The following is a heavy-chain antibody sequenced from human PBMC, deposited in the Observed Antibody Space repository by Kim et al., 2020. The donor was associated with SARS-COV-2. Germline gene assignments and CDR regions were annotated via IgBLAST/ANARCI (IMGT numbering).Heavy chain of an antibody. CDR3: ARGYDFRSASRGFYFDF. Sequence: SVQGRFTISRDGSSTVAYLQMNSLRTEDTAVYFCARGYDFRSASRGFYFDFWGQGTLVTVSS. V-gene: IGHV3-49*01. D-gene: IGHD3-3*01. J-gene: IGHJ4*02.